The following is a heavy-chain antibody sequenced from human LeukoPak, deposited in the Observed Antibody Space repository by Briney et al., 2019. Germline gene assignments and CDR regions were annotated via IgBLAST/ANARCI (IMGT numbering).Heavy chain of an antibody. Sequence: ASVRVSCKASGYTFTSYWIQWVRQAPGQGLEWMGLINPDGGSTAYAHRFQGRVIMTRDTSTSTAYMDLSSLRSEDTAVYHCARAPRNSSTMLDFWGQGTLVTISS. D-gene: IGHD6-13*01. CDR3: ARAPRNSSTMLDF. CDR1: GYTFTSYW. J-gene: IGHJ4*02. CDR2: INPDGGST. V-gene: IGHV1-46*01.